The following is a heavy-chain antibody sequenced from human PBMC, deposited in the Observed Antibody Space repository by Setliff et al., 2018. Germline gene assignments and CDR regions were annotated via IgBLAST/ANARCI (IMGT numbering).Heavy chain of an antibody. Sequence: PGGSLRLSCAASGFTFSNSWMSWVRQAPGKGLEWVANIKQDGSEKYYVDSVKGRFTISGDYAKNSLYLQMSSLRAEDTAVYYCARETLPYYFDYWGQGTLVTVSS. CDR3: ARETLPYYFDY. J-gene: IGHJ4*02. CDR2: IKQDGSEK. CDR1: GFTFSNSW. V-gene: IGHV3-7*01.